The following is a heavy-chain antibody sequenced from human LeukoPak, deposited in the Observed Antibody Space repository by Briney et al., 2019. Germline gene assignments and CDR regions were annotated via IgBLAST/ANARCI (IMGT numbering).Heavy chain of an antibody. CDR1: GDSFSSYF. J-gene: IGHJ5*02. CDR3: ARDSHSIDIATPGGFDP. CDR2: AHSSGST. V-gene: IGHV4-59*01. Sequence: SETLSLTCTVSGDSFSSYFWSWIRQPPGKGLEWIGYAHSSGSTNYNPSLKSRVTISADASKNQFSLNLRSVTAADTAVYYCARDSHSIDIATPGGFDPWGQGTLVTVSS. D-gene: IGHD1-26*01.